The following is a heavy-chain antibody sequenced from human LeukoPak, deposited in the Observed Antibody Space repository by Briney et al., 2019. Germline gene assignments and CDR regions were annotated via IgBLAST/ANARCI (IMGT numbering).Heavy chain of an antibody. CDR3: ARDQGSSSAVYYFDY. J-gene: IGHJ4*02. V-gene: IGHV3-7*03. D-gene: IGHD6-6*01. CDR1: GFTFSSYW. Sequence: GGSLRLSCAASGFTFSSYWMSWVRQAPGKGLEWVANIKQDGSEKYYVDSGKGRFTISRDNAKNSLYLQMNSLRAEDTAVYYCARDQGSSSAVYYFDYWGKGTLVTVSS. CDR2: IKQDGSEK.